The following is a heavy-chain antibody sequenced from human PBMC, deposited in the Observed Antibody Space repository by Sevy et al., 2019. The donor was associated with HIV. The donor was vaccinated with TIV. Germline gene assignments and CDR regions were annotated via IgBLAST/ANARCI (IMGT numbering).Heavy chain of an antibody. CDR2: ISSSGSTI. D-gene: IGHD5-18*01. J-gene: IGHJ6*02. V-gene: IGHV3-11*01. CDR3: ARFDTAMVSYYYYYGMDV. CDR1: GFTFSDYY. Sequence: GESLKISCAASGFTFSDYYMSWIRQAPGKGLEWVSYISSSGSTIYYADSVKGRFTISRDNAKNSLYLQMNSLRAEDTVVYYCARFDTAMVSYYYYYGMDVWGQGTTVTVSS.